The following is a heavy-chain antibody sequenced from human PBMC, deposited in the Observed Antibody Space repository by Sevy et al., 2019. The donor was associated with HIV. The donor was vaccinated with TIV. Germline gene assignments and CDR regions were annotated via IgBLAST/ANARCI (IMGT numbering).Heavy chain of an antibody. CDR3: AKDIRFGSGRSYCGMDV. Sequence: GGSLRLSCAASGFTFDDYAMHWVRQAPGKGLEWVSGISWNSGSIGYADSVKGRFTISRDNAKTSLYLQMNSLRAEDTALYYGAKDIRFGSGRSYCGMDVWGQGTTVTVSS. CDR2: ISWNSGSI. V-gene: IGHV3-9*01. CDR1: GFTFDDYA. D-gene: IGHD3-10*01. J-gene: IGHJ6*02.